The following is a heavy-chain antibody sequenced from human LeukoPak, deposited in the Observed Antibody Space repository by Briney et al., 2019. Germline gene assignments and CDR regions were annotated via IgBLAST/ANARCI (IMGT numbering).Heavy chain of an antibody. V-gene: IGHV1-69*06. CDR2: IIPICGTA. CDR3: ARTNSITIFGVVTRLNGWFDP. Sequence: SVNVSCKASGGTFSSYAISWVRQAPGQGLEGMGRIIPICGTANYAQKFQGRVTITADKSTSTAYMELSSLRSEDTAVYYCARTNSITIFGVVTRLNGWFDPWGQGTLVTVSS. D-gene: IGHD3-3*01. CDR1: GGTFSSYA. J-gene: IGHJ5*02.